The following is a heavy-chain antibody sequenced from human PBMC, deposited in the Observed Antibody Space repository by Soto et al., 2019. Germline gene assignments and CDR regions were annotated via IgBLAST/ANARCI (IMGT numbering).Heavy chain of an antibody. CDR3: ARVGSYRSGWSYYFDY. CDR2: IWYDGSNK. J-gene: IGHJ4*02. CDR1: GFTFSSYG. D-gene: IGHD6-19*01. V-gene: IGHV3-33*01. Sequence: GGSLRLSCAASGFTFSSYGMHWVRQAPGKGLEWVAVIWYDGSNKYYADSVKGRFTISRDNAKNTLYLQMNSLRAEDTAVYYCARVGSYRSGWSYYFDYWGQGTLVTVSS.